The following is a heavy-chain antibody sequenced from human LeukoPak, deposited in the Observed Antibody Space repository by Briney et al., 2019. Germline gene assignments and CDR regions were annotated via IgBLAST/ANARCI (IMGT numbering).Heavy chain of an antibody. CDR3: ARVGRLVNPHAFDI. Sequence: PGGSLRLSRAASGFTFSDYYMSWVRQAPGKGLEWVSAISGSGGSTYYADSVKGRFTISRDNSKNTLYLQMNSLRAEDTAVYYCARVGRLVNPHAFDIWGQGTMVTVSS. CDR2: ISGSGGST. D-gene: IGHD3-9*01. CDR1: GFTFSDYY. V-gene: IGHV3-23*01. J-gene: IGHJ3*02.